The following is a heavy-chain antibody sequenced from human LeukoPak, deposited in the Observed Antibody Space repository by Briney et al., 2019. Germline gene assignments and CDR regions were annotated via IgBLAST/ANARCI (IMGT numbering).Heavy chain of an antibody. CDR3: EREAPYYYEKRGPPGWYLVL. D-gene: IGHD3-22*01. CDR2: IRTTGDT. J-gene: IGHJ2*01. Sequence: TGGSLRLSCAVSGFTFNYYDMHWVRQAPGKRLEWVSAIRTTGDTHYPDSVKGRFAMSREDAKNSVHLQMNTLRAGDTAVYYCEREAPYYYEKRGPPGWYLVLGAGAPW. V-gene: IGHV3-13*01. CDR1: GFTFNYYD.